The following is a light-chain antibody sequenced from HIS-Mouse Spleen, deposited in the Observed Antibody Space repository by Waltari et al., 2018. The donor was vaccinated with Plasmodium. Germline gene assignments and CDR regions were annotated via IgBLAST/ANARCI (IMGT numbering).Light chain of an antibody. J-gene: IGLJ3*02. CDR1: ALPKKY. CDR2: EDS. Sequence: SYELTQPPSVSVSPGQTARITCSGDALPKKYAYWYQQKSGQAPLLVIYEDSKRPSGIPDGFSGSSSGKMATLTISGAQVEDEADYYCYSTDSSGNHRVFGGGTKLTVL. CDR3: YSTDSSGNHRV. V-gene: IGLV3-10*01.